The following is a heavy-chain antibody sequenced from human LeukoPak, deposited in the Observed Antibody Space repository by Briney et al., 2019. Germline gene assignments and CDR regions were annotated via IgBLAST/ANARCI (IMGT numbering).Heavy chain of an antibody. D-gene: IGHD1/OR15-1a*01. J-gene: IGHJ6*03. CDR1: GGSISSYY. Sequence: SETLSLTCTVSGGSISSYYWSWIRQPPGKGLEWIGYIYYSGSTNYNPSLKSRVTISVDTSKNQFSLKLSSVTAADTAVYYCARAGITGYYYYYMDVWGKGTTVTVSS. CDR3: ARAGITGYYYYYMDV. V-gene: IGHV4-59*01. CDR2: IYYSGST.